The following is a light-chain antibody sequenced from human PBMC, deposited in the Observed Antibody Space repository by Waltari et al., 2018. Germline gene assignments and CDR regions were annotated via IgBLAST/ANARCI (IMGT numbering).Light chain of an antibody. J-gene: IGKJ1*01. V-gene: IGKV3-20*01. CDR1: QSVSSSY. CDR2: GAS. CDR3: QQYGSSPPT. Sequence: EIVFTQSPGTLSLSPGERATLSCRASQSVSSSYLAWYQQKPGQAPRLLIYGASSRATGIPDRFSGSGSGTDFTLTISRLEPEDFAVYYCQQYGSSPPTFGQGTKVEIK.